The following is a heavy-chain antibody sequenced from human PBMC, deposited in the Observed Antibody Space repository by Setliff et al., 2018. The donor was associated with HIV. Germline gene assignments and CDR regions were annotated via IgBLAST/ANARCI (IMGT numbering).Heavy chain of an antibody. Sequence: ASVKVSCKASGYALTSYSLTWVRQAPGQGLEWMGRISDYNSNTEYAQKFQGRVTMTKDTSTSTAYMELRSLRPDDTAVYFCARRADRFDLWGQGTLVTVSS. J-gene: IGHJ5*02. CDR1: GYALTSYS. CDR2: ISDYNSNT. V-gene: IGHV1-18*01. CDR3: ARRADRFDL. D-gene: IGHD3-9*01.